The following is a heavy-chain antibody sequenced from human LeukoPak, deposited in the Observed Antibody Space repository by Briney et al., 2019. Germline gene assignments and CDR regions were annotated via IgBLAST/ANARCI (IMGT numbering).Heavy chain of an antibody. J-gene: IGHJ3*02. Sequence: ASVKVSCKASGYTFTSYDINWVRQATGQGLEWMGIINPSGGSTSYAQKFQGRVTMTRDTSTSTVYMELSSLRSEDTAVYYCARDHDGSGSYYTSDAFDIWGQGTMVTVSS. D-gene: IGHD3-10*01. CDR3: ARDHDGSGSYYTSDAFDI. V-gene: IGHV1-46*01. CDR2: INPSGGST. CDR1: GYTFTSYD.